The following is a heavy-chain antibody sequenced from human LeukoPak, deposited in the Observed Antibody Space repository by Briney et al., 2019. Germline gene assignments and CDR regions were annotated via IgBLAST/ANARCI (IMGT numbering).Heavy chain of an antibody. Sequence: ASVKVSCKTSGYTFTDYYMHWVRQAPGQGLEWMGWINPNSGGTSSAQKFQGRVTMTRDTSITTVYMKVSWPTSDDTAIYYRARADRLHGGPYLIGPWGQGTLVTVSS. J-gene: IGHJ5*02. D-gene: IGHD2-21*01. V-gene: IGHV1-2*02. CDR1: GYTFTDYY. CDR2: INPNSGGT. CDR3: ARADRLHGGPYLIGP.